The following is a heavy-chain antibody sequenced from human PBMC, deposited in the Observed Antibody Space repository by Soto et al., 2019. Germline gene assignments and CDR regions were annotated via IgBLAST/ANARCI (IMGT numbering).Heavy chain of an antibody. J-gene: IGHJ4*02. CDR2: INAGNGNT. CDR1: GYTFTNYA. D-gene: IGHD2-15*01. Sequence: ASVKVSCKASGYTFTNYAIHWVRQAPGQRLEWMGWINAGNGNTKYSQKFQGRVTVTKDTSASTAYMELSSLRSEDTAVYYCARDLGGWPDYWGQGTLVTVSS. V-gene: IGHV1-3*01. CDR3: ARDLGGWPDY.